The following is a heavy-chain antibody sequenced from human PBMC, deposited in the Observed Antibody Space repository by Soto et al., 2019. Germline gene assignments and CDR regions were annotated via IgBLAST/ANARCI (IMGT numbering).Heavy chain of an antibody. CDR3: AKEVDTVTTGLYYYYGMDV. CDR2: TSGSGGST. D-gene: IGHD4-17*01. J-gene: IGHJ6*02. CDR1: GFTFSSYA. Sequence: PGGSLRLSCAASGFTFSSYAMSWVRQAPGKGLEWVSATSGSGGSTYYADSVKGRFTISRDNSKNTLYLQMNSLRAEDTAVYYCAKEVDTVTTGLYYYYGMDVWGQGTTVTVSS. V-gene: IGHV3-23*01.